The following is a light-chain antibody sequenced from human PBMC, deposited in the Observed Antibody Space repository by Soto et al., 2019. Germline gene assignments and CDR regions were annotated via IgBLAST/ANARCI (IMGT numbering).Light chain of an antibody. CDR2: GAS. CDR1: QSVTNSY. V-gene: IGKV3-20*01. CDR3: QQYGATPGT. Sequence: EIVLTQSPDTLSLSPGERVTLSCRASQSVTNSYLAWYQQKHGQGPRLLIHGASSRATGTPDRFSGSGSGTDFTLTISRLEPEDCAVYYCQQYGATPGTFGQGTQLDIK. J-gene: IGKJ1*01.